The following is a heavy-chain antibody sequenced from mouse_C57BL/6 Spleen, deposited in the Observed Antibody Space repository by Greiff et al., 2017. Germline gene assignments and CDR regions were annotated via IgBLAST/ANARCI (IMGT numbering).Heavy chain of an antibody. CDR3: ARDGYGSPFAY. J-gene: IGHJ3*01. Sequence: VMLVESGPELVKPGASVKISCKASGYAFSSSWMNWVKQRPGKGLEWIGRIYPGDGDTNYNGKFKGKATLTADKSSSTAYMQLSSLTSEDSAVYFCARDGYGSPFAYWGQGTLVTVSA. V-gene: IGHV1-82*01. CDR2: IYPGDGDT. D-gene: IGHD1-1*01. CDR1: GYAFSSSW.